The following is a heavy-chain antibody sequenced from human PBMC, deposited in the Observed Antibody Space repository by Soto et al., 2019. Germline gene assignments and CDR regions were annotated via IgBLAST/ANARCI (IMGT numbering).Heavy chain of an antibody. CDR1: GGSMISYY. D-gene: IGHD1-26*01. J-gene: IGHJ4*02. CDR2: IYYSGTTT. Sequence: SSETLSLTCTVSGGSMISYYWTWIRQPPGKGLEWMGYIYYSGTTTNYNPSLKSRVTLSVDTSKNQFSLKLSSVTAADTAVYYCARLGGSYSVPHLDYWGQGTLVTVSS. V-gene: IGHV4-59*08. CDR3: ARLGGSYSVPHLDY.